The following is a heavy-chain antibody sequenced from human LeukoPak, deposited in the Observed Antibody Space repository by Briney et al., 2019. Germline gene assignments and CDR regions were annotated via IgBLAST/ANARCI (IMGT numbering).Heavy chain of an antibody. CDR3: VKDNPLDY. Sequence: GGSLRLSCATSGFTFSNYGMLWVRQAPGKGLEWVAFIRYDGNNKLYADSMKGRFTISRDNSKNTLYLHINSLRAEDTAVYYCVKDNPLDYWGQGTLVIVSS. V-gene: IGHV3-30*02. J-gene: IGHJ4*02. CDR2: IRYDGNNK. CDR1: GFTFSNYG. D-gene: IGHD1-14*01.